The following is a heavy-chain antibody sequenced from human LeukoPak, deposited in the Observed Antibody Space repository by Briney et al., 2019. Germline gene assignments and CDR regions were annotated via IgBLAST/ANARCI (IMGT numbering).Heavy chain of an antibody. D-gene: IGHD3-10*01. Sequence: GGSLRLSCAASGFTFDDYAMHWVRQAPGKGLEWVSGISRNSDTTVYADSVKGRFTISRDNAKNSLYLQMNSLRPEYTALYYCAKEATYLWFGELSPAGMDVWGQGTTVTVCS. V-gene: IGHV3-9*01. J-gene: IGHJ6*02. CDR1: GFTFDDYA. CDR3: AKEATYLWFGELSPAGMDV. CDR2: ISRNSDTT.